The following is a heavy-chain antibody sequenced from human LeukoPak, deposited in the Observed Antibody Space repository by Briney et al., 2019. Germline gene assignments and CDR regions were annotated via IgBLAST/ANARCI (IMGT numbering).Heavy chain of an antibody. J-gene: IGHJ6*02. D-gene: IGHD1-26*01. V-gene: IGHV4-59*01. CDR2: IYYSGST. CDR1: GGSISSYY. Sequence: SETLSLTCTVSGGSISSYYWSWIRQPPGKGLEWIGYIYYSGSTNYNPSLKSRVTISVDTSKNQFSLKLSSVTAADTAVYYCARGWVTVGATDYYYYGMDVWGQGTTVAVSS. CDR3: ARGWVTVGATDYYYYGMDV.